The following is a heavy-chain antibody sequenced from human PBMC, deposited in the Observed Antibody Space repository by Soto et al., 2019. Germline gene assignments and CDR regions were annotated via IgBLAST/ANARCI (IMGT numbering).Heavy chain of an antibody. D-gene: IGHD5-12*01. CDR3: ASVEMATSNFDY. V-gene: IGHV4-59*01. J-gene: IGHJ4*02. Sequence: SETLSLTCTVAGGSISSYYWSWIRQPPGKGLEWIGYIYYSGSTNYNPSLKSRVTISVDTSKNQFSLKLSSVTAADTAVYYCASVEMATSNFDYWGQGTLVTVS. CDR2: IYYSGST. CDR1: GGSISSYY.